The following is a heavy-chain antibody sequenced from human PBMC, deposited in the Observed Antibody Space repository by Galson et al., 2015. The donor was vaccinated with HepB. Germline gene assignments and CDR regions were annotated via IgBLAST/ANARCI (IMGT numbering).Heavy chain of an antibody. Sequence: SLRLSCAASGFTFSSYGMHWVRQAPGKGLEWVAVISYDGSNKYYADSVKGRFTISRDNAKNSLYLQMNSLRAEDTAVYYCAREEGVVGATRGSNWFDPWGQGTLVTVSS. V-gene: IGHV3-30*03. J-gene: IGHJ5*02. CDR2: ISYDGSNK. CDR1: GFTFSSYG. CDR3: AREEGVVGATRGSNWFDP. D-gene: IGHD1-26*01.